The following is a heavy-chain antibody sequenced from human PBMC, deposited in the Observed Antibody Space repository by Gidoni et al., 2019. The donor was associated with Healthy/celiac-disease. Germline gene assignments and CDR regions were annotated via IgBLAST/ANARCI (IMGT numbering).Heavy chain of an antibody. J-gene: IGHJ6*03. CDR3: ARSVRDCSGGSCYIYYYYYYYMDV. Sequence: QVQLQQWGAGLLKPSETLSLTCAVYGGSFSGYSWSWIRQPPGKGLEWIGEINHSGSTNYNPSLKSRVTISVDTSKNQFSLKLSSVTAADTAVYYCARSVRDCSGGSCYIYYYYYYYMDVWGKGTTVTVSS. CDR1: GGSFSGYS. CDR2: INHSGST. D-gene: IGHD2-15*01. V-gene: IGHV4-34*01.